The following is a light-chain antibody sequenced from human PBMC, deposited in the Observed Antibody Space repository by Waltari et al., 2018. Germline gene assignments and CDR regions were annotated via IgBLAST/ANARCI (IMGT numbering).Light chain of an antibody. CDR3: QQYNSFSYT. V-gene: IGKV1-5*03. Sequence: DIQMTQSPSTLSASVGARVTITCRASQSISDWLAWYQQKPGKAPTLLIYKASSLQSGVPSRFSGSGSGTEFTLTISSLQPDDSATYYCQQYNSFSYTFGPGTKLEI. J-gene: IGKJ2*01. CDR2: KAS. CDR1: QSISDW.